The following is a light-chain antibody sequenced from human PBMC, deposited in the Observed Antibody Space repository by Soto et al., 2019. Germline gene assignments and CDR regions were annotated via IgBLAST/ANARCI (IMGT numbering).Light chain of an antibody. V-gene: IGKV1-39*01. CDR1: QSISSY. CDR2: AAS. J-gene: IGKJ1*01. Sequence: DIQMTQSPSSLSASVGGXVTITSRASQSISSYLNWYQQKPGKAPNLLIYAASSLQSGVPSRFSGSGSGTDFTLTISRLEPEEFAGYYCQQYNNWPKTFGQGTKVDI. CDR3: QQYNNWPKT.